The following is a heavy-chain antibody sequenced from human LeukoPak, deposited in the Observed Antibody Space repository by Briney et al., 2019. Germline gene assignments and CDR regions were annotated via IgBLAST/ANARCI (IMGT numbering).Heavy chain of an antibody. V-gene: IGHV1-18*01. CDR3: AREHVDTSFDI. CDR1: GYTFTSYG. J-gene: IGHJ3*02. Sequence: ASVKVSCKASGYTFTSYGIIWVRQAPGQGLEWMGWISGYNGNTNYAQKLQGIVTMTTDTSTSTAYMELRSLRSDDTAVYYCAREHVDTSFDIWGQGTMVTVSS. D-gene: IGHD5-18*01. CDR2: ISGYNGNT.